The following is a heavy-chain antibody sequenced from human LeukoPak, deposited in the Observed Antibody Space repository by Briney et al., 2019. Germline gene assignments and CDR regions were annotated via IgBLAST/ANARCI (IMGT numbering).Heavy chain of an antibody. Sequence: SETLSLTCIVSGGSISTNTYYWGWIRLPPGKGLEWIGEIHHRGTTYYNPSLRSRVTISVDTSKNQFSLRLTSVTAADTAVYYCARVTYIGYQHFDYWGQGNLVTVS. J-gene: IGHJ4*02. CDR2: IHHRGTT. CDR3: ARVTYIGYQHFDY. V-gene: IGHV4-39*07. CDR1: GGSISTNTYY. D-gene: IGHD4-23*01.